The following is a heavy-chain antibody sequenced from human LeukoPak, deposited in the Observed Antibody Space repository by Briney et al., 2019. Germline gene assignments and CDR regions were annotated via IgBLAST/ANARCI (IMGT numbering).Heavy chain of an antibody. CDR2: INHSGST. J-gene: IGHJ4*02. CDR3: ASSPRAPHFYDSSGTRGGY. D-gene: IGHD3-22*01. V-gene: IGHV4-34*01. Sequence: PSETLSLTCAVYGGSFSGYYWSWIRQPPGKGLEWIGEINHSGSTNYNPSLKSRDTISVDTSKNQFSLKLTSVTAADTAVYYCASSPRAPHFYDSSGTRGGYWGQGTLVTVSS. CDR1: GGSFSGYY.